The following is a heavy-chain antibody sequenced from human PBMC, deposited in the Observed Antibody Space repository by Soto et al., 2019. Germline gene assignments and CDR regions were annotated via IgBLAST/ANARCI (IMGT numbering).Heavy chain of an antibody. J-gene: IGHJ2*01. CDR1: GFTFSSYA. Sequence: ESGGGVVQPGRSLRLSCAASGFTFSSYAMHWVRQAPGKGLEWVAVISYDGSNKYYADSVKGRFTISRDNSKNTLYLQMNSLRAEDTAVYYCARAPLWGTAMVLWYFDLWGRGTLVTVSS. V-gene: IGHV3-30-3*01. CDR2: ISYDGSNK. CDR3: ARAPLWGTAMVLWYFDL. D-gene: IGHD5-18*01.